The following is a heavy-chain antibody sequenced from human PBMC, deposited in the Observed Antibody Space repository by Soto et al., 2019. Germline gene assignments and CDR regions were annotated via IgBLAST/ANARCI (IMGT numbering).Heavy chain of an antibody. Sequence: GGPLRLSCTASAFTFGDYAMSWFRQAPGKGLEWVGFIRSKAYGGTTEYAASVKGRFTISRDDSKSIAYLQMNSLKTEDTAVYYCTRDNMYDFWSGYYAYYYYYYMDVWGKGTTVTVSS. CDR1: AFTFGDYA. D-gene: IGHD3-3*01. CDR3: TRDNMYDFWSGYYAYYYYYYMDV. CDR2: IRSKAYGGTT. V-gene: IGHV3-49*03. J-gene: IGHJ6*03.